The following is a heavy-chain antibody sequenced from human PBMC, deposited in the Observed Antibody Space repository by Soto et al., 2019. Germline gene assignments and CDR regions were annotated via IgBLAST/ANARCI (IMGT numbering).Heavy chain of an antibody. CDR2: ISAYNGNT. V-gene: IGHV1-18*01. D-gene: IGHD5-18*01. CDR3: ARGSVGYSYGHGYDY. Sequence: ASVKVSCKASGYTFTSYGISWVRQAPGQGLEWMGWISAYNGNTNYAQKLQGRVTMTTDTSTSTAYMELRSLRSDDTAVYYCARGSVGYSYGHGYDYWGQGTLVTVSS. CDR1: GYTFTSYG. J-gene: IGHJ4*02.